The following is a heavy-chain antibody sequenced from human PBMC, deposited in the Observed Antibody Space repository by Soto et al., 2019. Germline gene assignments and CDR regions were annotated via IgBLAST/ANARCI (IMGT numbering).Heavy chain of an antibody. J-gene: IGHJ4*02. Sequence: EVQLVESGGGLVQPGGSLRLSCAASRFTFSSYWMSWVRQAPGKGLEWVANIKQDGSEKYYVDSVKGRFTISRDNAENSLYLQMNSLRAEDTAVYYCARDYYDSSGCVDYWGQGTLVTVSS. CDR1: RFTFSSYW. CDR3: ARDYYDSSGCVDY. CDR2: IKQDGSEK. D-gene: IGHD3-22*01. V-gene: IGHV3-7*04.